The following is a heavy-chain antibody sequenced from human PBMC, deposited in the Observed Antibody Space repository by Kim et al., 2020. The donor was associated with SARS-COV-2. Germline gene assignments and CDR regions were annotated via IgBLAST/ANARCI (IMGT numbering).Heavy chain of an antibody. Sequence: ASVKVSCKASGYTFTSYGISWVRQAPGQGLEWMGWISAYNGNTNYAQKLQGRVTMTTDTSTSTAYMELRSLRSDDTAVYYCARDPGRYSGSYHFDYWGQGTLVTVSS. CDR3: ARDPGRYSGSYHFDY. D-gene: IGHD1-26*01. CDR1: GYTFTSYG. CDR2: ISAYNGNT. V-gene: IGHV1-18*01. J-gene: IGHJ4*02.